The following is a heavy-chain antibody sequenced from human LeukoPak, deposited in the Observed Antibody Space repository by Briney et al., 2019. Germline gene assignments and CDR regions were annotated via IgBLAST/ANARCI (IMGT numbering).Heavy chain of an antibody. V-gene: IGHV4-39*01. CDR1: GGSISSTSYY. D-gene: IGHD4-11*01. CDR2: FSYSGNTY. J-gene: IGHJ5*02. Sequence: SETLSLTCTVSGGSISSTSYYWGWIRQPPGKGLEWIGSFSYSGNTYYYSPSLKTRVTVSVDTSKNQSALKLSSVTAEDTAVYYCARLSIPPLNWFDPWGQGTLVTVSS. CDR3: ARLSIPPLNWFDP.